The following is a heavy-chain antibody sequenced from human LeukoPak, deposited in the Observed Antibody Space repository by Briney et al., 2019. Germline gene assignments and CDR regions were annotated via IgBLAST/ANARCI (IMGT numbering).Heavy chain of an antibody. V-gene: IGHV3-48*02. CDR3: ARAPRDYGAIPRGDY. J-gene: IGHJ4*02. CDR2: ISSSSRTV. CDR1: GFTFSSYS. Sequence: GGSLRLSCAASGFTFSSYSMNWVRQAPGKGLEWVSYISSSSRTVYYADSVKGRFTISRDNAKNSLYLQMNSLRDEDTAVYYCARAPRDYGAIPRGDYWGQGTLVTVSS. D-gene: IGHD4-17*01.